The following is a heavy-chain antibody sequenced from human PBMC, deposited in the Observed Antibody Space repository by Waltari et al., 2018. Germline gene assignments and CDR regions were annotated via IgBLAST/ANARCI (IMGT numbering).Heavy chain of an antibody. D-gene: IGHD3-22*01. CDR1: GFPLSSYW. CDR2: IKKDGSEE. V-gene: IGHV3-7*01. J-gene: IGHJ3*02. Sequence: EVQLVESGGGLVQPGGSLRLSCAASGFPLSSYWMSWVRQAPGKGLEWGANIKKDGSEEYYVDSVRGRFTISRDNAKNSLYLQMNSLRPEDTAVYYCARDQWFAFDIWGQGTMVTVSS. CDR3: ARDQWFAFDI.